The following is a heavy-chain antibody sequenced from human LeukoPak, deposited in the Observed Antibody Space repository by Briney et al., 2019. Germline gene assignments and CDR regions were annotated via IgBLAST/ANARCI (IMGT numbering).Heavy chain of an antibody. CDR2: IWYDGGNK. Sequence: PGGSLRLSCAASGFTFSSYGTHWVRQAPGKGLGWVAVIWYDGGNKYYADSVKGRFTISRNNSRNTLYLQMNSLRAEDTAVHYCAKDLGSGSLDYWGQGTLVTVSS. V-gene: IGHV3-33*06. D-gene: IGHD1-26*01. J-gene: IGHJ4*02. CDR1: GFTFSSYG. CDR3: AKDLGSGSLDY.